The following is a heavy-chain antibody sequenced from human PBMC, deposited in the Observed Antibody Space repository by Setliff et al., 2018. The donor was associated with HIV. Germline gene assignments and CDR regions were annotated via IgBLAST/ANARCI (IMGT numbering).Heavy chain of an antibody. Sequence: SETLSLTCSVSGASISSSPYYWAWIRQPPGKGPEWIATISYSGSTHYNLALMSRVTISMDTSRNQLSVKLSSVTAADTAIYYCATLNFPLNWFDPWGQGTPVTVSS. V-gene: IGHV4-39*01. J-gene: IGHJ5*02. CDR3: ATLNFPLNWFDP. CDR2: ISYSGST. CDR1: GASISSSPYY.